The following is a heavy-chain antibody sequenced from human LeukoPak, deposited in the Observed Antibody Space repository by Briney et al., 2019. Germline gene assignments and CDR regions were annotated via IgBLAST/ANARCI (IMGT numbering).Heavy chain of an antibody. V-gene: IGHV3-64*01. CDR2: INNNGGTT. Sequence: GGFLRLSCAASGFTLSNYAIHWVRQAPGKGLEFVSAINNNGGTTYYSNSVKARFSISRDNSKNTVYLQMDSLRADDMAVYYCARAGPGYSSGRYYDSWGQGTRVTVSS. J-gene: IGHJ4*02. CDR3: ARAGPGYSSGRYYDS. CDR1: GFTLSNYA. D-gene: IGHD3-10*01.